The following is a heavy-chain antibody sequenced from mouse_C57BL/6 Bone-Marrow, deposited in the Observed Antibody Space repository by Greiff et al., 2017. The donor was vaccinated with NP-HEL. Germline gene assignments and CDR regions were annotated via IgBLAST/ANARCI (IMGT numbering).Heavy chain of an antibody. CDR2: INPDSSTI. D-gene: IGHD1-1*01. CDR3: ARGDYGSSEAWFAY. J-gene: IGHJ3*01. Sequence: EVKLQESGGGLVQPGGSLKLSCAASGIDFSRYWMSWVRRAPGKGLEWIGEINPDSSTINYAPSLKDKFIISRDNAKNTLYLQMSKVRSEDTALYYCARGDYGSSEAWFAYWGQGTLVTVSA. CDR1: GIDFSRYW. V-gene: IGHV4-1*01.